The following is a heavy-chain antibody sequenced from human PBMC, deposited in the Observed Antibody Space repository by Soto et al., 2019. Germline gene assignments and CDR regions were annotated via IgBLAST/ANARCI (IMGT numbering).Heavy chain of an antibody. CDR1: GFTFSSNG. D-gene: IGHD3-22*01. CDR2: IAYDGSKT. J-gene: IGHJ5*01. CDR3: ARWVGGSMFDNSGKYDS. V-gene: IGHV3-30*03. Sequence: QVQLVESGGGVVQPGRSLRLTCAASGFTFSSNGMHWVRQPPGKGLKWVALIAYDGSKTYYGDSVRGRFTISRDNSENTLFLQMNSLRAEDTSVYYCARWVGGSMFDNSGKYDSWGQGTLVTVSS.